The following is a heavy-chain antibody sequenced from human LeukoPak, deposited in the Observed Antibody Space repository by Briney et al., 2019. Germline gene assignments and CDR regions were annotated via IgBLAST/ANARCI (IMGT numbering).Heavy chain of an antibody. J-gene: IGHJ5*02. D-gene: IGHD1-1*01. V-gene: IGHV4-31*03. Sequence: SQTLSLTCTVSGGSISSGGYYWSWLRQHPGKGLEWIGYIYYSGSTYYHPSLKSRFTISVDTSKNQFSLKLSSVTAADTAVYYCARVFTGTNWFDPWGQGTLVSVSS. CDR1: GGSISSGGYY. CDR3: ARVFTGTNWFDP. CDR2: IYYSGST.